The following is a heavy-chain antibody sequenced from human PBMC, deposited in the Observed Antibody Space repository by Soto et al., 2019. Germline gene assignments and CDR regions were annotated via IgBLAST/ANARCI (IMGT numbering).Heavy chain of an antibody. V-gene: IGHV1-3*01. Sequence: ASVKVSCKASGYTFTSYAMHWVRQAPGQRLEWMGWINAGNGNTKYSQKFQGRVTITRDTSASTAYMELSSLRSEDTAVYYCARALNVVVVAATLVGLDYWGQGTLVTVSS. D-gene: IGHD2-15*01. CDR1: GYTFTSYA. CDR2: INAGNGNT. J-gene: IGHJ4*02. CDR3: ARALNVVVVAATLVGLDY.